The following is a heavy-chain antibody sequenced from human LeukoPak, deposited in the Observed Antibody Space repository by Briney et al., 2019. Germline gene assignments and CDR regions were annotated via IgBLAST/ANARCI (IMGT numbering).Heavy chain of an antibody. CDR2: IYYSGST. Sequence: SETLSLTCAVYGGSISSYYWGWIRQPPGKGLEWIGSIYYSGSTYYNPSLKSRVTISVDTSKNQFSLKLSSVTAADTAVYYCAREAGTAPSQAKYYFDYWGQGTLVAVSS. CDR3: AREAGTAPSQAKYYFDY. CDR1: GGSISSYY. D-gene: IGHD6-19*01. J-gene: IGHJ4*02. V-gene: IGHV4-39*07.